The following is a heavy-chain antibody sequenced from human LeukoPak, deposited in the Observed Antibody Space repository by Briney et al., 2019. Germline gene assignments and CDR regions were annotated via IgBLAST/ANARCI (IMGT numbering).Heavy chain of an antibody. CDR1: GGSISDSF. V-gene: IGHV4-59*01. Sequence: PSETLSLTCTVSGGSISDSFRSWIRQPPGKGLEWIGYSFYSGSTNYSPSLKSRVTISVDTSKNQFSLKLSSMTAADTAVYYCARSMLHSGGRCCWYDFYYWGQGTLATVSS. J-gene: IGHJ4*02. CDR3: ARSMLHSGGRCCWYDFYY. CDR2: SFYSGST. D-gene: IGHD2-15*01.